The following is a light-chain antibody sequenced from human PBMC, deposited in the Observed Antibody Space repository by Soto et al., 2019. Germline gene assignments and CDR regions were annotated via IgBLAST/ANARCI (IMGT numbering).Light chain of an antibody. CDR3: LQYNGYYRT. Sequence: DIQMTQSPSTLSASVGDTVTITCRASQTISGWLAWYQQRPGKAPNLLIFDASTLESGVPSRFSGSGSGTTCTLTISSLQSDDFATYYCLQYNGYYRTFGQGTKVEIK. CDR1: QTISGW. CDR2: DAS. V-gene: IGKV1-5*01. J-gene: IGKJ1*01.